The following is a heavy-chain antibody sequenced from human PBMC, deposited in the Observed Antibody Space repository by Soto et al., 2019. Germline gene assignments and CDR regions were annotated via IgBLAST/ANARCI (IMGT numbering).Heavy chain of an antibody. D-gene: IGHD6-19*01. J-gene: IGHJ5*02. Sequence: QVTLKESGSVLVKPTETLTLRCTVSGLSITDSEMGVSWIRQPPGQPLEWLAHIDSSGEKSYRTFLKSRLAISKDTSKSQIVLTMTNMDPADTATYYCARRHLAVAVSPWFDPWGQGIPVTVSS. CDR3: ARRHLAVAVSPWFDP. CDR2: IDSSGEK. V-gene: IGHV2-26*01. CDR1: GLSITDSEMG.